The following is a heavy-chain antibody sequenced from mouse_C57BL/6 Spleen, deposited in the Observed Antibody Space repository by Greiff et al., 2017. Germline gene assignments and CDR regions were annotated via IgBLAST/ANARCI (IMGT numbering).Heavy chain of an antibody. D-gene: IGHD1-1*01. CDR1: GFTFSDYG. CDR2: ISSGSSTI. Sequence: VQLKESGGGLVKPGGSLKLSCAASGFTFSDYGMHWVRQAPEKGLEWVAYISSGSSTIYYADTVKGRFTISRDNAKNTLFLQMTSLRSEDTAMYYCARSSYFDYWGQGTTLTVSS. V-gene: IGHV5-17*01. J-gene: IGHJ2*01. CDR3: ARSSYFDY.